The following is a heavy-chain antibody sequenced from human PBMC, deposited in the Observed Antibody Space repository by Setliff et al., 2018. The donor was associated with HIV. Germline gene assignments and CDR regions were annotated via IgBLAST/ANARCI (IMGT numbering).Heavy chain of an antibody. CDR3: ASAGPYCGDDCPYNWLTP. V-gene: IGHV4-59*01. CDR2: VHHSGST. J-gene: IGHJ5*02. CDR1: SDSISSSY. D-gene: IGHD2-21*02. Sequence: ASETLSLTCTVSSDSISSSYWTWIRQPPGQGLEWIGYVHHSGSTKYNASLRSRVTMSVDTSKNLFSLTLRSVTAADTAVYYCASAGPYCGDDCPYNWLTPWVQGTLVTVSS.